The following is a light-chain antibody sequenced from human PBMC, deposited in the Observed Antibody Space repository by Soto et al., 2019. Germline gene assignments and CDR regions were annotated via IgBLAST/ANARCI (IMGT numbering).Light chain of an antibody. CDR2: EVS. J-gene: IGLJ1*01. V-gene: IGLV2-8*01. Sequence: QSLLTQPPSESGSPGQSVTISCTGTSSDVGGYNYVSWYQQHPGKAPKLMIYEVSKRPSGVPDRFSGSKSGNTASLTVSGLQAEDEADYYCSSYAGSNRVFGTGTKVTGL. CDR1: SSDVGGYNY. CDR3: SSYAGSNRV.